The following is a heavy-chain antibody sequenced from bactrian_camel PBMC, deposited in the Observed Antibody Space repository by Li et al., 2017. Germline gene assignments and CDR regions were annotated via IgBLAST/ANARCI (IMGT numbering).Heavy chain of an antibody. D-gene: IGHD5*01. V-gene: IGHV3S1*01. CDR3: AKDRRRAGEDNY. Sequence: HVQLVESGGGLVQPGGSLRLSCAASEFTFTNNWMHWVRQAPGRRLEWVSSINNGDRTGDGNTYYSDSVKGRFTISRDNAKNTLYLQLNSLKTEDTAMYYCAKDRRRAGEDNYWGQGTQVTVS. CDR2: INNGDRTGDGNT. CDR1: EFTFTNNW. J-gene: IGHJ4*01.